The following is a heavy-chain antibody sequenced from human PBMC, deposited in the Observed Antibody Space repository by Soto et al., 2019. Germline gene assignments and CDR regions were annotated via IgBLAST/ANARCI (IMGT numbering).Heavy chain of an antibody. Sequence: QVQLVQSGAEVKKPGSSVKVSCKASGGTFSSYAISWVRQAPGQGLEWMGGIIPIFGTANYAQKFQGRVKITAEKFTSTAYMEPSSLGSDDTAVYFCARDPKGYCSCGSCYRDDYWGQGTLVTVSS. D-gene: IGHD2-15*01. CDR3: ARDPKGYCSCGSCYRDDY. CDR1: GGTFSSYA. J-gene: IGHJ4*02. V-gene: IGHV1-69*06. CDR2: IIPIFGTA.